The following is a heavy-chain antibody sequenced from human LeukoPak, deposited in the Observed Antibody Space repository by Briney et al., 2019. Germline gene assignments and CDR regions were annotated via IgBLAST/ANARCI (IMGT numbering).Heavy chain of an antibody. CDR2: INRDGSEK. D-gene: IGHD2-15*01. CDR3: VRDDGNCTGSSCYDAFDI. CDR1: GFTFSSYW. Sequence: GGSLRLSCAASGFTFSSYWMHWVRQAPGKGLEWVANINRDGSEKNYVDSVKGRFTISRDNAKNSLYLQMNSLRDEDTAIYYCVRDDGNCTGSSCYDAFDIWGQGTLVTVSS. V-gene: IGHV3-7*01. J-gene: IGHJ3*02.